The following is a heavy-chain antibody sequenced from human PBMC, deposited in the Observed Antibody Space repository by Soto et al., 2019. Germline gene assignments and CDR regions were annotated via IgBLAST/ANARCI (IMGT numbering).Heavy chain of an antibody. D-gene: IGHD2-2*03. Sequence: GGSLRLSCAASGFTFSSYAMHWVRQAPGKGLEWVAVISYDGSNKYYADSVKGRFTISRDNSKNTLYLQMNSLRAEDTAVYYCARDGYCSSTSCKTYYYYGMDVWGQGTTVTVSS. J-gene: IGHJ6*02. CDR2: ISYDGSNK. V-gene: IGHV3-30-3*01. CDR3: ARDGYCSSTSCKTYYYYGMDV. CDR1: GFTFSSYA.